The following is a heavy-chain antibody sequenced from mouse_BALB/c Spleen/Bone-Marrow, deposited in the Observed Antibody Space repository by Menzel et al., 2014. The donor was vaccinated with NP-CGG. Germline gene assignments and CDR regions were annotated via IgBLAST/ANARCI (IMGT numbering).Heavy chain of an antibody. CDR3: ARLIYGSSYIVGF. J-gene: IGHJ4*01. Sequence: QVQLQQSGAELLKPGASAKLSCKTSGYTFTGYWMHWVKQRPGQGLEWVGGINPSNGRSNYHVRFKSMATLIVDKSSNTAYMQLSSLTAEDSSVFYCARLIYGSSYIVGFWGQGPSVTAS. D-gene: IGHD1-1*01. V-gene: IGHV1S81*02. CDR2: INPSNGRS. CDR1: GYTFTGYW.